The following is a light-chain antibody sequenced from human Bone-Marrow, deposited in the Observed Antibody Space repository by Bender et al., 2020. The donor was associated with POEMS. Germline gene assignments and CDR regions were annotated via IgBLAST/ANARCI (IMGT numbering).Light chain of an antibody. CDR2: QDT. CDR1: KLGVEY. Sequence: SYELTQSPSVSVSPGQSSTISCSGEKLGVEYACWYQQKPGQSPVVVIYQDTKRPSGIPERFSGSTSGNPASLTISGAQTIDGAEYYCQSRRSNTNVFGGGTKLTVL. CDR3: QSRRSNTNV. V-gene: IGLV3-1*01. J-gene: IGLJ2*01.